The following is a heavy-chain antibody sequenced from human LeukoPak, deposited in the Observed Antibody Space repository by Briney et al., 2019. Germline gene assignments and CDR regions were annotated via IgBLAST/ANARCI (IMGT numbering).Heavy chain of an antibody. Sequence: GGSLRLSCAASGFTFSSYAMHWVRQAPGKGLEWVAVISYDGSNKYYADSVKGRFTISRDNAKNSLYLQMNSLRAEDTAVYYCARATSTVAGSGDFQHWGQGTLVTVSS. J-gene: IGHJ1*01. CDR3: ARATSTVAGSGDFQH. CDR2: ISYDGSNK. V-gene: IGHV3-30-3*01. CDR1: GFTFSSYA. D-gene: IGHD6-19*01.